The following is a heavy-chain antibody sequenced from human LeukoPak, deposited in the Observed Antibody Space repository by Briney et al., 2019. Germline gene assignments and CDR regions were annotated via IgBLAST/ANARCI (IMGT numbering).Heavy chain of an antibody. CDR1: GFTVSSNY. CDR3: AKDNGATIDY. V-gene: IGHV3-53*05. Sequence: GGSLRLSCAASGFTVSSNYMSWVRQAPGKGLEWVSVIYSGGSTYYADSVKGRFTISRDNAKNSLYLQMNSLRAEDMALYYCAKDNGATIDYWGQGTLVTVSS. CDR2: IYSGGST. J-gene: IGHJ4*02. D-gene: IGHD5-12*01.